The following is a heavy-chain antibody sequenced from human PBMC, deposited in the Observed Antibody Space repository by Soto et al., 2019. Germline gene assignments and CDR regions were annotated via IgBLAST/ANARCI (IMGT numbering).Heavy chain of an antibody. V-gene: IGHV3-23*01. D-gene: IGHD6-13*01. CDR1: GFTFSSYA. J-gene: IGHJ5*02. Sequence: GGSLRLSCAASGFTFSSYAMSWVRQAPGKRLEWVSAISGSGGSTYYADSVKGRFTISRDNSKNTLYLQMTSLRAEDTAVYYCAKDPRSRQQLVLGWFDPGGRGPLVPVSS. CDR2: ISGSGGST. CDR3: AKDPRSRQQLVLGWFDP.